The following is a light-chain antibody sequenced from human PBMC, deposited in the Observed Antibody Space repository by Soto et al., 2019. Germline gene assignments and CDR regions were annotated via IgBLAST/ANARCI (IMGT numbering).Light chain of an antibody. CDR1: QDIRHY. CDR2: DAS. Sequence: IQMTQSPSSLSASVGDRVTITCQASQDIRHYLNWYQHKPGEAPKLLIYDASNLETRVPSRFSGSGSGTHFTLTITTLQPEDISTYYCQQYDNLPLTFGGGTKVE. V-gene: IGKV1-33*01. J-gene: IGKJ4*01. CDR3: QQYDNLPLT.